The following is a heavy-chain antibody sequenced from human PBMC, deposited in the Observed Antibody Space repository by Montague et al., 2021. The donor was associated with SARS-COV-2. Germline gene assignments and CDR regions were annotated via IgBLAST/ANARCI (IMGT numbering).Heavy chain of an antibody. CDR1: GFSLSTSGMC. V-gene: IGHV2-70*11. CDR2: IDWDDDK. CDR3: ARIRYDILTGYQTLFDX. D-gene: IGHD3-9*01. Sequence: PALVKPTQTLTLTCTFPGFSLSTSGMCVSWIRQPPGKALEWLARIDWDDDKYYSTSLKTRLTISKDTSKNQVVLTMTNMDPVDTATYYCARIRYDILTGYQTLFDXWGQGTLVTVSS. J-gene: IGHJ4*02.